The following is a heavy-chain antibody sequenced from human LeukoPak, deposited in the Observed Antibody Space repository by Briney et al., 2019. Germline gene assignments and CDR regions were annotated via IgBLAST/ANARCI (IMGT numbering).Heavy chain of an antibody. CDR1: GYTLTELS. J-gene: IGHJ4*02. D-gene: IGHD3-16*01. CDR3: ATGPGRVTRLNTDY. CDR2: FDPEDGET. Sequence: ASVKVSCKVSGYTLTELSMHWVRQAPGKGLEWMGGFDPEDGETIYAQKFQGRVTMTEDTSTDTAYMELNSLRSEDTAVYYCATGPGRVTRLNTDYWGQGTLVTVSS. V-gene: IGHV1-24*01.